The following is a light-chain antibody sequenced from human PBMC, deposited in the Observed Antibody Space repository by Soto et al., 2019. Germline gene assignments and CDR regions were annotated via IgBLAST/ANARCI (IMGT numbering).Light chain of an antibody. CDR1: QSISRY. J-gene: IGKJ1*01. CDR3: QPTSQTPKT. CDR2: AAS. Sequence: DIQMTQSPSSLSASVGDRVNISCRASQSISRYFNWYQQTPGRAPKLLIYAASSLHNGVPSRFSGPGSGTDFTLTISRLQPEDVATYYCQPTSQTPKTFGQGTKVDIK. V-gene: IGKV1-39*01.